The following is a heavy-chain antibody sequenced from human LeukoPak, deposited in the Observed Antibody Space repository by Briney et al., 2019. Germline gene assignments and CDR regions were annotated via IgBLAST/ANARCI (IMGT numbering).Heavy chain of an antibody. V-gene: IGHV4-59*01. CDR3: ARVGPEDTAMVNYYYYGMDV. Sequence: SETLSLTCTVSGGSISSYYWSWIRQPPGKGLEWIGYTYYSGSTNYNPSLKSRVTISVDTSKNQFSLKLSSVTAADTAVYYCARVGPEDTAMVNYYYYGMDVWGQGTTVTVSS. CDR2: TYYSGST. CDR1: GGSISSYY. D-gene: IGHD5-18*01. J-gene: IGHJ6*02.